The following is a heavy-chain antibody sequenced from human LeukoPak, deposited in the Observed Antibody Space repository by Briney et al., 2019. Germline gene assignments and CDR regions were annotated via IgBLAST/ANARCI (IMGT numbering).Heavy chain of an antibody. V-gene: IGHV4-39*01. D-gene: IGHD3-3*01. CDR1: GGSISSSSYY. CDR2: IYYSGST. CDR3: ARTYDFWSGYYSPGMDV. Sequence: SETLSLTCTVSGGSISSSSYYWGWIRQPPGKGLEWIGSIYYSGSTYYNPSLKSRVTISVDTSKNQFSLKLSSVTAADTAVYYCARTYDFWSGYYSPGMDVWGQGTTVTVSS. J-gene: IGHJ6*02.